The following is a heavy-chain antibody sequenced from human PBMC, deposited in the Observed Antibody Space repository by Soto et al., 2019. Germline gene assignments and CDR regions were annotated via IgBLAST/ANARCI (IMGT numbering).Heavy chain of an antibody. V-gene: IGHV1-2*02. D-gene: IGHD6-25*01. CDR2: INPNSGGR. CDR3: ARVRIAAHWFDP. Sequence: ASVTVSCKASGYTFTGYYMHWVRQAPGQGLEWMGWINPNSGGRNYAQKFQGRVTMTRDTSISTAYMELSRLRSDDTAVYYCARVRIAAHWFDPWGQGTLVTVSS. J-gene: IGHJ5*02. CDR1: GYTFTGYY.